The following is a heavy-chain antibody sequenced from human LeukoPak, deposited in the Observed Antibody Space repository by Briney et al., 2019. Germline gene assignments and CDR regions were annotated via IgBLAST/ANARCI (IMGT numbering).Heavy chain of an antibody. D-gene: IGHD3-22*01. CDR2: IKQDGSEK. CDR1: GFTFSSYW. J-gene: IGHJ4*02. CDR3: ARRDNYYDSSGYSYYFDY. Sequence: PGGSLRLSCAASGFTFSSYWMSWARQAPGKGLEWVANIKQDGSEKYYVDSVKGRFTISRDNAKNSLYLQMNSLRAEDTAVYYCARRDNYYDSSGYSYYFDYWGQGTLVTVSS. V-gene: IGHV3-7*01.